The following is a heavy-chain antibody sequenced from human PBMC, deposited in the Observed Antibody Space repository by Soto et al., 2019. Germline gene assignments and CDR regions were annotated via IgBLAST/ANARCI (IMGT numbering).Heavy chain of an antibody. CDR1: GGTFSSYT. V-gene: IGHV1-69*02. CDR2: IIPILGIA. J-gene: IGHJ4*02. Sequence: QVQLMQSGAEVKKPGSSVKVSCKASGGTFSSYTISWVRQAPGQGLEWMGRIIPILGIANYAQKFQGRVTXXXXXXXXXXXXXXXXXXXXXXXXXXXXXXXXXXXXXXRDYWGQGTLVTVSS. CDR3: XXXXXXXXXXXRDY.